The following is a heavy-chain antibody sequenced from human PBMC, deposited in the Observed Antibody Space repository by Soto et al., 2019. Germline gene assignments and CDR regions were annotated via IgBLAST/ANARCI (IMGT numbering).Heavy chain of an antibody. CDR3: AREGYYYDSSGYYAAFDY. J-gene: IGHJ4*02. Sequence: SVEVSCKACGYTFSSYAMHWVRQDPGQRLEWMGWINAGNGNTKYSQKFQGRVTITRDTSASTAYMELSSLRSEDTAVYYCAREGYYYDSSGYYAAFDYWGQGTLVTAPQ. V-gene: IGHV1-3*01. CDR1: GYTFSSYA. CDR2: INAGNGNT. D-gene: IGHD3-22*01.